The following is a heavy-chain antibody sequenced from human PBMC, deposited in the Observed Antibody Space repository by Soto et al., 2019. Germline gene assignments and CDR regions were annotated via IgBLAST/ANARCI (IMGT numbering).Heavy chain of an antibody. D-gene: IGHD4-17*01. V-gene: IGHV3-23*01. J-gene: IGHJ5*02. CDR2: LLRSGSSA. Sequence: GGSLRLSCAASGFTFRNYAMTWARQAPGKGLEWVSSLLRSGSSAYYADSVRGRFTISSGTSANSLYLQMENLRAEDTAIYYCAKDAISGDGIWLMDSWGQGTVVTVYS. CDR3: AKDAISGDGIWLMDS. CDR1: GFTFRNYA.